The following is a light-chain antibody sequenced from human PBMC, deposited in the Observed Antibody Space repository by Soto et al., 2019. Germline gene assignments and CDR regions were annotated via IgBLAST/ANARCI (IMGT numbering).Light chain of an antibody. CDR3: SSYTSIDTLGV. J-gene: IGLJ3*02. Sequence: QSALTQPASVSGSPGQSITISCTGTSSDIGTYNYVSWYQHHPGKAPKLLIYEVSNRPSGVSNRFSGSKSGNTASLTISGRQAEDEADYYCSSYTSIDTLGVFGGGTKLTVL. CDR1: SSDIGTYNY. V-gene: IGLV2-14*01. CDR2: EVS.